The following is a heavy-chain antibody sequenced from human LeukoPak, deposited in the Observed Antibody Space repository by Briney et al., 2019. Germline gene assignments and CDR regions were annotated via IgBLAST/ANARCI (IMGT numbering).Heavy chain of an antibody. CDR2: ISAYNGNT. J-gene: IGHJ4*02. CDR3: ARARTKAIVVVVAAADY. Sequence: ASVKVSCKASGHTFTSYGISWVRQAPGQGLEWMGWISAYNGNTNYAQKLQGRVTMTTDTSTSTAYMELRSLRSDDTAVYYCARARTKAIVVVVAAADYWGQGTLVTVSS. CDR1: GHTFTSYG. D-gene: IGHD2-15*01. V-gene: IGHV1-18*01.